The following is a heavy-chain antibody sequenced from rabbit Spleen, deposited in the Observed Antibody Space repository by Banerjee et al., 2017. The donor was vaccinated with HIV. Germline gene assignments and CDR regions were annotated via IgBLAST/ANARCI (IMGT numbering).Heavy chain of an antibody. CDR2: INTYTGKA. CDR3: ARDTSSSFSSYGMDL. J-gene: IGHJ6*01. Sequence: QEQLVESGGGLVQPGGSLKLSCKASGFSFSSSYWIYWVRLAPGKGLQWIACINTYTGKAVYATWANGRFTISKTSSTTVTLQMTRLTAADTATYFCARDTSSSFSSYGMDLWGQGTLVTVS. D-gene: IGHD1-1*01. CDR1: GFSFSSSYW. V-gene: IGHV1S45*01.